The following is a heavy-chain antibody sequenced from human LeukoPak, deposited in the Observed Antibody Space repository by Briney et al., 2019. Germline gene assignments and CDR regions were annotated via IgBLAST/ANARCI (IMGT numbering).Heavy chain of an antibody. CDR3: AKHGIATAYFDS. CDR1: GFTFSSYG. CDR2: ISGGGSRT. V-gene: IGHV3-23*01. D-gene: IGHD1-1*01. Sequence: GGSLRLFCAASGFTFSSYGMSWVRQAPGKVLEWVSAISGGGSRTYYADSVKGRFTISRDNSKNTLYLQMNSLRAEDTAIYYCAKHGIATAYFDSWGQGTLVTVSS. J-gene: IGHJ4*02.